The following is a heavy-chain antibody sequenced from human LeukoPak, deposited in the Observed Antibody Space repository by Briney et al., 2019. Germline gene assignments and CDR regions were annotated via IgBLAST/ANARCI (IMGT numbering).Heavy chain of an antibody. CDR2: INPTSGGT. D-gene: IGHD1-26*01. CDR1: GYNFTAYY. Sequence: ASVKVSCKASGYNFTAYYIHWVRQAPGQGLEWMGWINPTSGGTKYAQKFQGRVTMTWDTSISTAYMDLTRLRSDDTAVYFCARYPPRVGAPDYWGQGTLLTVSS. CDR3: ARYPPRVGAPDY. V-gene: IGHV1-2*02. J-gene: IGHJ4*02.